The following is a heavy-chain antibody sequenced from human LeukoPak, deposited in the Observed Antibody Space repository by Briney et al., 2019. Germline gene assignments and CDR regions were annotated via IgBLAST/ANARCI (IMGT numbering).Heavy chain of an antibody. CDR1: EFTFSDYA. CDR2: ISGSGGST. J-gene: IGHJ4*02. V-gene: IGHV3-23*01. Sequence: GGSLRLSCVASEFTFSDYAMSWVRQAPGKGLEWVSAISGSGGSTSCADSVKGRFTISRDNSKNTLYLQMNSLRVDDTAVYYCAKGKDCWGQGTLVTVSS. CDR3: AKGKDC.